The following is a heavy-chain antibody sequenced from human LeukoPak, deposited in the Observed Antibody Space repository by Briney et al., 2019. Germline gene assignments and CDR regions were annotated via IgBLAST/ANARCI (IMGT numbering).Heavy chain of an antibody. V-gene: IGHV3-23*01. D-gene: IGHD5-18*01. CDR3: AKDGGGMIQLWKH. CDR2: ISGGGGNT. J-gene: IGHJ4*02. CDR1: GFTFSNYA. Sequence: GGSLRLSCAASGFTFSNYAMSWVRQAPGKGLEWVSAISGGGGNTYNADSVKGRFTISRDNSKNTLYLQMNSLRAEDTAIYYCAKDGGGMIQLWKHRGQGTLVTVSS.